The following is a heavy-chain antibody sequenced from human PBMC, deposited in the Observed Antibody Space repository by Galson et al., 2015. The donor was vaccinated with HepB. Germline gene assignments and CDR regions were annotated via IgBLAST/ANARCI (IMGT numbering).Heavy chain of an antibody. CDR2: ISYDGSNK. Sequence: SLRLSCAASGFTFSSYGMHWVRQAPGKGLEWVAVISYDGSNKYYADSVKGRFTISRDNSKNTLYLRMNSLRAEDTAVYYCAKDPAGIAAAFDYWGQGTLVTVSS. D-gene: IGHD6-13*01. J-gene: IGHJ4*02. CDR3: AKDPAGIAAAFDY. CDR1: GFTFSSYG. V-gene: IGHV3-30*18.